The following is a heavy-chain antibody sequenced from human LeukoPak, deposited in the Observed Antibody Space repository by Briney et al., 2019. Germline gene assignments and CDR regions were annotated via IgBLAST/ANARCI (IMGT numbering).Heavy chain of an antibody. CDR2: IIPIFGTA. CDR3: ARDGRYYGSHYGMDV. V-gene: IGHV1-69*13. Sequence: ASVKVSCKASGGTFSSYAISWVRQAPGQGLEWMGGIIPIFGTANYAQKFQGRVTITADESTSTAYMELSSLRSEDTAVYYCARDGRYYGSHYGMDVWGQGTTVTVSS. D-gene: IGHD3-10*01. J-gene: IGHJ6*02. CDR1: GGTFSSYA.